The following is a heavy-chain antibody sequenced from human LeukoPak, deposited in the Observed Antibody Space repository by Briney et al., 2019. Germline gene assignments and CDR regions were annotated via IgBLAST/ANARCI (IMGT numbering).Heavy chain of an antibody. CDR2: INPDSGFT. J-gene: IGHJ4*02. Sequence: ASVKVSCKASGYKFTDDYMHWVRQAPGQGLEFMGWINPDSGFTNYAQKFKSRVTMTRDTSISTAYLEVRSLTSDDTAVYYCAPTAEAYTSWWKVWGQGTLVTVSS. CDR3: APTAEAYTSWWKV. D-gene: IGHD3-16*01. V-gene: IGHV1-2*02. CDR1: GYKFTDDY.